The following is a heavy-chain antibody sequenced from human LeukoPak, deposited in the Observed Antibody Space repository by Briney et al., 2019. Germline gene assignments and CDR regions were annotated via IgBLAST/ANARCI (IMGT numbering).Heavy chain of an antibody. Sequence: ASVKVSCKASGGTFSSYAISWVRQAPGQGLEWMGGIIPIFGTANYAQKFQGRVTITADESTSTAYMELRSLRSDDAAVYYCARLSGSYYIFDYWGQGTLVTVSS. V-gene: IGHV1-69*13. J-gene: IGHJ4*02. D-gene: IGHD1-26*01. CDR2: IIPIFGTA. CDR3: ARLSGSYYIFDY. CDR1: GGTFSSYA.